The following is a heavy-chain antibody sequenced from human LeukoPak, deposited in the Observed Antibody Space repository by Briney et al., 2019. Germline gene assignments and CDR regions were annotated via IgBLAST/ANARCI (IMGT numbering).Heavy chain of an antibody. V-gene: IGHV1-24*01. CDR3: ARSYSYGYGLDY. D-gene: IGHD5-18*01. J-gene: IGHJ4*02. CDR1: GYTLTELS. CDR2: FDPEDGET. Sequence: GTSVKVSCKVSGYTLTELSMHWVRQAPGKGLEWMGGFDPEDGETIYAQKFQGRVTMTTDTSTSTAYMELRSLRSDDTAVYYCARSYSYGYGLDYWGQGTLVTVSS.